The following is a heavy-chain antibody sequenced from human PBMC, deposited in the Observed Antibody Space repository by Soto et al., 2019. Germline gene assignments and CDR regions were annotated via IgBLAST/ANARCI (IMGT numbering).Heavy chain of an antibody. CDR3: AKRGSVTTSRYFDY. Sequence: EVQLLESGGGLVQPGGSLRLSCAASVFTFSSYAISWVRQAPGKWLEWVSAISGSGGSTYYADSVKGRFTISRDNSKNTRDLQMNSLRAEDTAVYYCAKRGSVTTSRYFDYWVQGTLVTVSS. J-gene: IGHJ4*02. CDR2: ISGSGGST. V-gene: IGHV3-23*01. CDR1: VFTFSSYA. D-gene: IGHD3-3*01.